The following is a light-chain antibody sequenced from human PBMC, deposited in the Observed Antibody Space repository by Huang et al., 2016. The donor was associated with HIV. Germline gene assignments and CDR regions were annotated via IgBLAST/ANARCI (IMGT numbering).Light chain of an antibody. CDR2: GSS. V-gene: IGKV3-15*01. J-gene: IGKJ2*01. Sequence: EIVMTQSPATLSVSPGERGTLSCRASQTINTNLAWYQQTPGQAPRPLIYGSSTRATGIPARFSGSGSGTDFSLTISSLQSEDAAVYYCQQYDSWPGTFGQGTKLEIK. CDR3: QQYDSWPGT. CDR1: QTINTN.